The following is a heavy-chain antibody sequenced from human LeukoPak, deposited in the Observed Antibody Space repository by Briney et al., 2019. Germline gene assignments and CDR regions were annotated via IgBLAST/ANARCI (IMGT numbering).Heavy chain of an antibody. CDR2: ISSDGTTT. CDR3: ASPGDNYAVLGLDY. Sequence: GGSLRLSCAGSGFTLSKYWMHWVRQAPGKGLAWVSRISSDGTTTAYADSVKGRFTISRDSAKNMLYLQMNSLRVEDTAMYYCASPGDNYAVLGLDYWGQGTLVTVSS. D-gene: IGHD3-10*02. V-gene: IGHV3-74*01. CDR1: GFTLSKYW. J-gene: IGHJ4*02.